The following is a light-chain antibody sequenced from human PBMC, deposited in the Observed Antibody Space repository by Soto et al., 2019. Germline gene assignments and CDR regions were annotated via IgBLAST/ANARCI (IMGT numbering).Light chain of an antibody. CDR2: DAS. V-gene: IGKV3-11*01. Sequence: EIVLTQSPATLSLSPGERATVSCRASQSVSSHLAWYQQKRGQAPRLLIYDASSRATGIPARFSGSGSGTDCTLTISSLEPEDVAVYYCQQGSNWPLTFGQGTRLEIK. CDR3: QQGSNWPLT. CDR1: QSVSSH. J-gene: IGKJ5*01.